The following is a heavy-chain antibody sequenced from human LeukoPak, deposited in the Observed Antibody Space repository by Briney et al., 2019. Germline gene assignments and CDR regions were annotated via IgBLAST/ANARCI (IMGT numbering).Heavy chain of an antibody. CDR1: GFTFSNFA. Sequence: HAGGSLRLSCAASGFTFSNFAMSWVRQAPGKGLEWVSALSGSGGSTYYADSVKGRFTISRDNSKNTLYLQMNSLRAEDTAVYYCAKDRDPWVVPAALDYWGQGTLVTVSS. V-gene: IGHV3-23*01. D-gene: IGHD2-2*01. J-gene: IGHJ4*02. CDR2: LSGSGGST. CDR3: AKDRDPWVVPAALDY.